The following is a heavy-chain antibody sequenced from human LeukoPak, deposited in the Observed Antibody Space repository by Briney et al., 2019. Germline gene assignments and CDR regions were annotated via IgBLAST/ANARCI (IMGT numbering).Heavy chain of an antibody. CDR3: AVVTTTTFDY. CDR1: GGSISSSGSY. CDR2: ISYSGNT. Sequence: SETLSLTCTVSGGSISSSGSYWGWIRQPPGKGLEWIGTISYSGNTYYNPSLRSRVTISVGTSKNQFSLKLSSVTASDTAVYYCAVVTTTTFDYWGQGTLVTVSS. D-gene: IGHD4-23*01. V-gene: IGHV4-39*01. J-gene: IGHJ4*02.